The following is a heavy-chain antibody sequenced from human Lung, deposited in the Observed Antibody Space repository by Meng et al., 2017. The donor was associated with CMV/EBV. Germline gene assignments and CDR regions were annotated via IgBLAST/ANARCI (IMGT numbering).Heavy chain of an antibody. CDR3: ARDCATTSCYNPINTYYYFYGLDV. D-gene: IGHD2-2*02. J-gene: IGHJ6*01. CDR2: ISGSGTTT. V-gene: IGHV3-11*01. CDR1: GFTFSDYY. Sequence: SCAVSGFTFSDYYMAWIRQAPGKGLEWVSYISGSGTTTYYADSVQGRFTISRDSAKNSLYLEMNSLRAEDTAVYYCARDCATTSCYNPINTYYYFYGLDVWXQGNXVTGAS.